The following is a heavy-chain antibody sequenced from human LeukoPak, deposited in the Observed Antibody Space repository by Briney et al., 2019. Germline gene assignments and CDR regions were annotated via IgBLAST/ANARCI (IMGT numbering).Heavy chain of an antibody. CDR2: ISSSGSYI. CDR3: ARVFDSGSQAYFYDMDV. J-gene: IGHJ6*03. V-gene: IGHV3-11*01. D-gene: IGHD3-10*01. CDR1: GFTFSDYY. Sequence: GGSLRLSCAASGFTFSDYYMSGIRQAPGKGLEWISYISSSGSYIYYADSVKGRITITRDNAKNSLYLQMNSLRAEDTAVYYCARVFDSGSQAYFYDMDVWGKGTTVTIFS.